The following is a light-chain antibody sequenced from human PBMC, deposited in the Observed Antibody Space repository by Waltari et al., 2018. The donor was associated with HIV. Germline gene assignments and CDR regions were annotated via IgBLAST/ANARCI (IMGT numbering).Light chain of an antibody. Sequence: DIVMTQSPDSLTGSLGERATISCSASQTDFYHPNNLNYLAWYHQKPRQSPNVLLFRASTRAFGVSDRFTGSGSGTNSSLTISGLPAADLAVYYCQNYYTLPPTFGAGPKVAIK. J-gene: IGKJ4*01. CDR2: RAS. V-gene: IGKV4-1*01. CDR1: QTDFYHPNNLNY. CDR3: QNYYTLPPT.